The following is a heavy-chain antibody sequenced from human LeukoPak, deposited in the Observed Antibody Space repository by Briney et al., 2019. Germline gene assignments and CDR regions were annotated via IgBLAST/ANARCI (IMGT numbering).Heavy chain of an antibody. V-gene: IGHV1-46*01. CDR1: GYTFTGSY. CDR2: INPSGGST. CDR3: AREWVSGYYYGMDV. J-gene: IGHJ6*02. D-gene: IGHD1-26*01. Sequence: ASVKVSCKASGYTFTGSYMHWVRQAPGQGLEWMGIINPSGGSTSSAQKFQGRVTMTRDTSTSTVYMELSSLRSEDTAVYYCAREWVSGYYYGMDVWGQGTTVTVSS.